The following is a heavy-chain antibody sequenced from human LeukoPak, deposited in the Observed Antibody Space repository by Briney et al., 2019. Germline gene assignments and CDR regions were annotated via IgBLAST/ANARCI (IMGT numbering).Heavy chain of an antibody. CDR1: GGSFSGYY. D-gene: IGHD2-15*01. CDR2: INHSGST. V-gene: IGHV4-34*01. J-gene: IGHJ2*01. CDR3: ARRRRYGGRLGYWYFDL. Sequence: PSETLSLTCAVYGGSFSGYYWSWIRQPPGKGLEWIGEINHSGSTNYNPSLKSRVTISVDTSKNQFSLKLSSVTAADTAVYYCARRRRYGGRLGYWYFDLWGRGTLVTVSS.